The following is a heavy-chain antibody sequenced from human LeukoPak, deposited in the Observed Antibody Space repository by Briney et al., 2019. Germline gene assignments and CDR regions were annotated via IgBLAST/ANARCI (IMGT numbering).Heavy chain of an antibody. J-gene: IGHJ5*01. CDR1: GFAFSVYA. CDR3: AKPISGGLAVTADWFHP. Sequence: PGGSLRLSCAASGFAFSVYAMSWLRQPPGKGLEWVSTINANSGTTSYAASVRGRFTHYRDNSKHTLYLQLNTLRADDTATYYCAKPISGGLAVTADWFHPWGQGTLVVVS. CDR2: INANSGTT. V-gene: IGHV3-23*01. D-gene: IGHD6-19*01.